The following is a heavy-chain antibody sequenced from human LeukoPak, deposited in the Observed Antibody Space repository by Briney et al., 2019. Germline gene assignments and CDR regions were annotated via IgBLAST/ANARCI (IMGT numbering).Heavy chain of an antibody. J-gene: IGHJ4*02. CDR3: SRSAYYDGSGNYYDY. CDR1: GFTFSSYW. Sequence: GGSLRLSCAVSGFTFSSYWMHWVRQAPGKGLVWVSRISDGGSTTTYADSVKGRFTISRDNAKNTLYLQMNGLRAEDTAVYYCSRSAYYDGSGNYYDYWGQGTLVTVSS. D-gene: IGHD3-22*01. CDR2: ISDGGSTT. V-gene: IGHV3-74*01.